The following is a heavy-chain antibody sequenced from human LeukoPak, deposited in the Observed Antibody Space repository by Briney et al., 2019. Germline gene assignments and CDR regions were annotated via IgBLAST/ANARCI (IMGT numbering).Heavy chain of an antibody. CDR1: GFTFSNAR. CDR2: ISSSGSTI. J-gene: IGHJ6*04. Sequence: EGSLRLSCAYSGFTFSNARMSWVRQAPGKGLEWVSYISSSGSTIYYADSVKGRFTISRDNAKNSLYLQMNSLRAEDTAVYYCARRGVGATISGMDVWGKGTTVTISS. CDR3: ARRGVGATISGMDV. D-gene: IGHD1-26*01. V-gene: IGHV3-48*04.